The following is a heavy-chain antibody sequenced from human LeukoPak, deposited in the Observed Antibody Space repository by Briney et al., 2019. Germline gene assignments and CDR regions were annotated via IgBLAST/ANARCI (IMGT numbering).Heavy chain of an antibody. D-gene: IGHD3-22*01. CDR3: ARAPSEIGGYYPEYFRH. Sequence: GGSLRLSCAASGFTFSSYWIHWVRQAPGKGLVWVSRIKSDGSTNYADSVKGRFTISRDNAKNTVSLQMNSLRAEDTGVYYCARAPSEIGGYYPEYFRHWGQGTLVTVSS. V-gene: IGHV3-74*01. J-gene: IGHJ1*01. CDR1: GFTFSSYW. CDR2: IKSDGST.